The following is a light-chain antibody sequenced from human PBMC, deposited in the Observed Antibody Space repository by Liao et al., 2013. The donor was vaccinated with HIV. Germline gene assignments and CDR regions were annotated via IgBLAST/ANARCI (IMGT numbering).Light chain of an antibody. CDR1: ALPNQY. J-gene: IGLJ1*01. CDR2: KDS. V-gene: IGLV3-25*03. Sequence: SYELTQPPSVSVSPGQTARIACSGDALPNQYAYWYQQKPGQAPVLVISKDSDRPSGIPERFSGSSSGTTVTLTISGVQAEDEADYYCLSADSSGSYVFGTGTKVTVL. CDR3: LSADSSGSYV.